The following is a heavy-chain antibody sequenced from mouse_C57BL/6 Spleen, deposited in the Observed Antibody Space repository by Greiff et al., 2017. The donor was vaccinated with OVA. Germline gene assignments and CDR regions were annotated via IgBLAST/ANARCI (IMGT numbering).Heavy chain of an antibody. J-gene: IGHJ3*01. CDR3: ARGNTAQTAWCAY. Sequence: EVHLVESEGGLVQPGSSMKLSCTASGFTFSDYYMAWVRQVPEKGLEWVANINYDGSSTYYLDSLKSRFIISRDNAKNILYLQMSSMKSEDTATYYCARGNTAQTAWCAYWGQGTLVTVSA. V-gene: IGHV5-16*01. D-gene: IGHD3-2*02. CDR2: INYDGSST. CDR1: GFTFSDYY.